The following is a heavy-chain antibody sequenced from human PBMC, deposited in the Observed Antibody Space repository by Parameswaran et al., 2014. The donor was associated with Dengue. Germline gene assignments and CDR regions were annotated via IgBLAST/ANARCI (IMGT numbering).Heavy chain of an antibody. Sequence: WVRQAPGQGLEWMGWINPNSGGTNYAQKFQGRVTMTRDTSISTAYMELSRVRSDDTAVYYCAREGYCSSNNCWPGCNWFDPWARNPVTVSS. CDR2: INPNSGGT. J-gene: IGHJ5*02. CDR3: AREGYCSSNNCWPGCNWFDP. D-gene: IGHD2-2*01. V-gene: IGHV1-2*02.